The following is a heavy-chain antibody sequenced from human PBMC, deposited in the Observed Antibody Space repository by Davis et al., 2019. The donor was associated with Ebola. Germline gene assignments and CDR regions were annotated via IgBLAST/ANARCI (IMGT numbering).Heavy chain of an antibody. D-gene: IGHD2/OR15-2a*01. CDR3: ARDSTSARLRT. CDR2: INPSGGRT. J-gene: IGHJ5*02. CDR1: GYTFTNYY. V-gene: IGHV1-46*01. Sequence: ASVKVSCKASGYTFTNYYMHWVRQAPGQGLEWMGIINPSGGRTSYAQKFQGRVTMTTDTSASTVYMELSSLRSEDTAVYYCARDSTSARLRTWGQGTLVTVS.